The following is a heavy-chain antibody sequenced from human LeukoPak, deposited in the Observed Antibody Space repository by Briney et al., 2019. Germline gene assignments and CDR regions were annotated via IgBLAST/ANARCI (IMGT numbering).Heavy chain of an antibody. CDR3: AKGVYWQQLVSLFDY. Sequence: GGSLRLSCAASGFTFSSYAMSWVRQAPGKRLEWVSAISGSGGSTYYADSVKGRFTISRDNSKNTLYLQMNSLRAEDTAVYYCAKGVYWQQLVSLFDYWGQGTLVTVSS. D-gene: IGHD6-13*01. CDR2: ISGSGGST. CDR1: GFTFSSYA. J-gene: IGHJ4*02. V-gene: IGHV3-23*01.